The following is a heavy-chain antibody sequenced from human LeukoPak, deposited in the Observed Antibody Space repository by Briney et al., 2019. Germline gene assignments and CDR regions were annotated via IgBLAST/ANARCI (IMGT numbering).Heavy chain of an antibody. D-gene: IGHD3-22*01. CDR2: ISAYNGNT. V-gene: IGHV1-18*01. CDR3: ARDVYYCDSSGQSSSRAFDM. Sequence: GASVRVSCKASRYTFTSYGISWVRQAPGQGGEWMGWISAYNGNTNYAQKLQGRVTMTTDTSTSTAYMELRSLRSDDTAVYCCARDVYYCDSSGQSSSRAFDMWGQGTMVTVSS. J-gene: IGHJ3*02. CDR1: RYTFTSYG.